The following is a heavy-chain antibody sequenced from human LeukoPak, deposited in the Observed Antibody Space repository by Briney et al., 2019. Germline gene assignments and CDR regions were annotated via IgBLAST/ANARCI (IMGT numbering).Heavy chain of an antibody. D-gene: IGHD2-2*01. CDR1: GFTFSSYS. CDR3: AREYQLAPPGNFDY. V-gene: IGHV3-21*04. Sequence: PGGSLRLSCAASGFTFSSYSMNWVRQAPGKGLEWVSSISSSSSYIYYADSVKGRFTISRDNAKNSLYLQMNSLRAEDTAVYYCAREYQLAPPGNFDYWGQGTLVTVSS. CDR2: ISSSSSYI. J-gene: IGHJ4*02.